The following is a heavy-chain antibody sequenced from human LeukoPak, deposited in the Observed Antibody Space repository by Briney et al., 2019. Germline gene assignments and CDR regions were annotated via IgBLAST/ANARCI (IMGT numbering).Heavy chain of an antibody. Sequence: GGSLRLSCAASGFTFSSYSMNWVRQAPGKGLEWVSSISSSSSYIYYADSVKGRFTISRDNAKNPLYLQMNSLRAEDTAVYYCARELLWFGELSGYWGQGTLVTVSS. CDR3: ARELLWFGELSGY. D-gene: IGHD3-10*01. J-gene: IGHJ4*02. CDR1: GFTFSSYS. CDR2: ISSSSSYI. V-gene: IGHV3-21*01.